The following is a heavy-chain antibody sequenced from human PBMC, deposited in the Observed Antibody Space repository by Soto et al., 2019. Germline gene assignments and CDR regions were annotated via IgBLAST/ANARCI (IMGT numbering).Heavy chain of an antibody. Sequence: VPLLESGGGLVQPGGSLRLSCAASGFTLSSSAVRWVRQVPGKGLEWISSISGSGDKTFYADSVKGRFTISRDNSKNTLYLQMSTLRAEDTAIYYCVTGSGYWGQGTLVTVSS. CDR3: VTGSGY. CDR2: ISGSGDKT. CDR1: GFTLSSSA. J-gene: IGHJ4*02. V-gene: IGHV3-23*01. D-gene: IGHD3-10*01.